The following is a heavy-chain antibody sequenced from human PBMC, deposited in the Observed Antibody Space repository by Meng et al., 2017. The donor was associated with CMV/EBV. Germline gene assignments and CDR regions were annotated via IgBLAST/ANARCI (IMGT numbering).Heavy chain of an antibody. CDR3: ATLTTGVPWFDP. J-gene: IGHJ5*02. CDR2: INQDGRQK. D-gene: IGHD1-14*01. CDR1: GFTVSSNY. V-gene: IGHV3-7*01. Sequence: GESLKISCAASGFTVSSNYMSWVRQAPGKRPEWVANINQDGRQKYHVGSLQGRFTISRDNPKNSLYLQMDRLTADDTAVYYCATLTTGVPWFDPWGQGTLVTVSS.